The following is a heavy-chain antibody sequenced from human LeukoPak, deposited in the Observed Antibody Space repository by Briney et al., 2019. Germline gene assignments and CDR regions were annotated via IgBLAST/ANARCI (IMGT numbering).Heavy chain of an antibody. Sequence: QSGGSLRLSCAASGFTFSSYAMHWVRQAPGKGLEWVAVISYDGSNKYYTDSVKGRFTITRDNSKNTLYLQMNSLRAEDTAIYYCANLEDVINVPIGLGFDYWGQGTLVTVSS. CDR2: ISYDGSNK. V-gene: IGHV3-30*04. D-gene: IGHD2-8*01. CDR3: ANLEDVINVPIGLGFDY. CDR1: GFTFSSYA. J-gene: IGHJ4*02.